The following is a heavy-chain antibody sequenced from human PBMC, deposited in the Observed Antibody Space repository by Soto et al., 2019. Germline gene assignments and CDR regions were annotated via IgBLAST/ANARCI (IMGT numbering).Heavy chain of an antibody. J-gene: IGHJ4*02. CDR1: GFTFSSYA. V-gene: IGHV3-23*01. D-gene: IGHD5-12*01. Sequence: PGGSLRLSCAASGFTFSSYAMTWVRQAPGKGLEWVSAISYSGVSTYYADSVKGRFTISRDSSENTLSLQMNSLRVDDTAVYYCARRRGYSDYELDYWGQGTLVTVSS. CDR3: ARRRGYSDYELDY. CDR2: ISYSGVST.